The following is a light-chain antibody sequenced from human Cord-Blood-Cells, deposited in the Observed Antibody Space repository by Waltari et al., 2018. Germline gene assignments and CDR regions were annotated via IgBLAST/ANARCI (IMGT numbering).Light chain of an antibody. CDR3: QQYYSYPWT. CDR2: AAS. V-gene: IGKV1-8*01. Sequence: AIRMTQSPSSPSASTGDRVTITCRASQGISRYLAWYQQKPGKAPKLLIYAASTLQSGVPSRFSGSGSGTDFTLTISCLQSEDFATYYCQQYYSYPWTFGQGTKVEIK. J-gene: IGKJ1*01. CDR1: QGISRY.